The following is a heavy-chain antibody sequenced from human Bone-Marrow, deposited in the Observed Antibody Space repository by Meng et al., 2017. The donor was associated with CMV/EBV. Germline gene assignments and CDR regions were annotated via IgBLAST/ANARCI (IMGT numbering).Heavy chain of an antibody. J-gene: IGHJ3*02. CDR1: GFTFSSYD. CDR3: AKDRQDTGVVVITDDAFDI. Sequence: GESLKISCAASGFTFSSYDMHWVRQATGKGLEWVSAIGTAGDTYYPGSVKGRFTISRENAKNSLYLQMNSLRAGDTAVYYCAKDRQDTGVVVITDDAFDIWGQGTMVTVSS. V-gene: IGHV3-13*01. D-gene: IGHD3-22*01. CDR2: IGTAGDT.